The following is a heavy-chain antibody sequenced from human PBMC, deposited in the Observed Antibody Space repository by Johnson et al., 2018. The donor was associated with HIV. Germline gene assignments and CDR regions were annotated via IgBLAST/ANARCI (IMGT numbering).Heavy chain of an antibody. Sequence: VQLVESGGGLVKPGGSLRLSCAASGFTFSNAWMSWVRQAPGKGLEWVGRIKSKTDGGTTDYAAPVKGRFTISRDDSKNTLYLQMNSLKTEDTAVYYCTTDLRGYSSSHDAFDIWGQGTMVTVSS. CDR3: TTDLRGYSSSHDAFDI. D-gene: IGHD6-6*01. CDR1: GFTFSNAW. J-gene: IGHJ3*02. V-gene: IGHV3-15*01. CDR2: IKSKTDGGTT.